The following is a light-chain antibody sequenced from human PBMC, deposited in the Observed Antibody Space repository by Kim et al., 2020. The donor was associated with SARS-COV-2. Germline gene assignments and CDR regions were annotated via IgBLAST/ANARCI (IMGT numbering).Light chain of an antibody. CDR2: RKN. CDR3: DSWDISGNQWAAV. Sequence: SSELTQDPAVSVALGQTVRITCQGDSLRKYYATWYQQRPGQAPVRVIYRKNNRPSGIPDRFSGSSSGNTASLTITGTQAEDEAVYYCDSWDISGNQWAAVFGGGTRVAVL. V-gene: IGLV3-19*02. J-gene: IGLJ2*01. CDR1: SLRKYY.